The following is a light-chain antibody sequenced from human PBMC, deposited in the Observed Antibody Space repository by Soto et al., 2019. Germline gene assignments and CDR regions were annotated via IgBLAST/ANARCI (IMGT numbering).Light chain of an antibody. Sequence: LTQPASVSGSPGQSITISCVGTSGDIGDYNYVSWYQQHPGKVPKVIIYDVSNRPSGVSYRFSGTKSGNTASLTVSGLQAEDEADYYCCSYTRSGTLIFGTGTKATVL. CDR1: SGDIGDYNY. J-gene: IGLJ1*01. CDR3: CSYTRSGTLI. CDR2: DVS. V-gene: IGLV2-14*01.